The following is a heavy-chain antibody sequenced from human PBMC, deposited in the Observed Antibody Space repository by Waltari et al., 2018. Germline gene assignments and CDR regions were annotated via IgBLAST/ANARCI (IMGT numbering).Heavy chain of an antibody. Sequence: QVQLQESGPGLVKPSETLSLTCTVYGGSISRHYWRWIRQPPGKGLEWIGYIYYSGSTNYNPSLKSRVTISVDTSKNQFSLKLSSVTAADTAVYYCARVGTTVNYYYMDVWGKGTTVTVSS. CDR2: IYYSGST. CDR3: ARVGTTVNYYYMDV. D-gene: IGHD4-17*01. J-gene: IGHJ6*03. V-gene: IGHV4-59*11. CDR1: GGSISRHY.